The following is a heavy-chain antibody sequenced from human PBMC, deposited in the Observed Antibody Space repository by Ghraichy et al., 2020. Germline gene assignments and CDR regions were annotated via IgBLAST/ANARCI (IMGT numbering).Heavy chain of an antibody. Sequence: ASVKVSCKASGYTFTSYGISWVRQAPGQGLEWMGWISAYNGNTNYAQKLQGRVTMTTDTSTSTAYMELRSLRSDDTAVYYCARDSDLNIVVVPAAILNDAFDIWGQGTMVTVSS. D-gene: IGHD2-2*02. J-gene: IGHJ3*02. V-gene: IGHV1-18*01. CDR2: ISAYNGNT. CDR3: ARDSDLNIVVVPAAILNDAFDI. CDR1: GYTFTSYG.